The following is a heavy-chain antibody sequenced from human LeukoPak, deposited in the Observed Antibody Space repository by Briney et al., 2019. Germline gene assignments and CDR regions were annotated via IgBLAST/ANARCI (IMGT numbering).Heavy chain of an antibody. CDR2: IKQDGSEK. J-gene: IGHJ4*02. D-gene: IGHD6-13*01. Sequence: GGSLRLSCAASAFTFSSYWMSWVRQAPGKGLEWVANIKQDGSEKYYVDSVKGRFTISRDNAKNSLYLQMNSLRAEDTAVYYCARERSAAATDYWGQGTLVTVSS. CDR3: ARERSAAATDY. V-gene: IGHV3-7*01. CDR1: AFTFSSYW.